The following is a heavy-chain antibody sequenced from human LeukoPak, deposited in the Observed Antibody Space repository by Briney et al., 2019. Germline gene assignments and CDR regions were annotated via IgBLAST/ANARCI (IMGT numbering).Heavy chain of an antibody. D-gene: IGHD3-22*01. CDR3: AREKDVGYWYFDL. CDR2: IHYSVIT. J-gene: IGHJ2*01. CDR1: GGSINTVGYY. Sequence: SQTLSLTCTLSGGSINTVGYYWSSIRHHPGKGLEWVGYIHYSVITYYNPSLKSRVTISQDTSKKQFSLKLSSVTAADTAVYYCAREKDVGYWYFDLWGRGTLVTVSS. V-gene: IGHV4-31*03.